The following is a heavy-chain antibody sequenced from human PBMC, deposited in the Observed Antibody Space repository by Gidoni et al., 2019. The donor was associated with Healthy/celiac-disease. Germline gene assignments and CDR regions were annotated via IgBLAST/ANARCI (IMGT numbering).Heavy chain of an antibody. J-gene: IGHJ1*01. Sequence: QVQLQESGPGLVKPSQTLSLTCTDSGGSISSGGYYWSWIRQHPGKGLEWIGYIYYSGSTYYNPSLKSRVTISVDTSKNQFSLKLSSVTAADTAVYYCARGNYDFWSGYYGAEYFQHWGQGTLVTVSS. D-gene: IGHD3-3*01. V-gene: IGHV4-31*03. CDR1: GGSISSGGYY. CDR2: IYYSGST. CDR3: ARGNYDFWSGYYGAEYFQH.